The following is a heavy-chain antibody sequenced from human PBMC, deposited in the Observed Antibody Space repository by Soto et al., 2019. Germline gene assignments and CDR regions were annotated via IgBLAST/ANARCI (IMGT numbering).Heavy chain of an antibody. Sequence: SETLSLTCTVSGGSVSSGNHYWGWIRQPPGKGLEWIGYNFYTSNNNSNPSLRSRVTMSVDTSKNQFSLKLSSVTVADTAVYYCAGIKVAAGYDAFDIWGQGTMVTVSS. D-gene: IGHD2-15*01. V-gene: IGHV4-61*01. CDR1: GGSVSSGNHY. CDR3: AGIKVAAGYDAFDI. J-gene: IGHJ3*02. CDR2: NFYTSNN.